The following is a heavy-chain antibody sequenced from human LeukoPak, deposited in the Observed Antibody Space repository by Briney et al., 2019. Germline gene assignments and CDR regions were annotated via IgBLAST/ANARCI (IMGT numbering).Heavy chain of an antibody. CDR2: IYYSGSN. Sequence: SETLSLTCTVSSGSLNCFYWSWIPPPPGKGLEWCGYIYYSGSNNYNPSLKSRVTITVDTTKNQFSLKLSSVTAADTAVDYCAGERPGSSWYRWRTNWFDAWGQGTLVTVSS. V-gene: IGHV4-59*01. CDR1: SGSLNCFY. CDR3: AGERPGSSWYRWRTNWFDA. J-gene: IGHJ5*02. D-gene: IGHD6-13*01.